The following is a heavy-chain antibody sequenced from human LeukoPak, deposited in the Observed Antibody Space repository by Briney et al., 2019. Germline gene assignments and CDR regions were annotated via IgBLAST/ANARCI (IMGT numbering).Heavy chain of an antibody. Sequence: PGGSLRLSCAASGFTVSTNYMSWVRQAPGKGLEWVSIIYSGGSTFYADSVKGRFTISRDNTKNTLYLQMNSLRVDDTAVYYCARDSGIYSSPVDYWGQGTLVTVSS. V-gene: IGHV3-66*01. CDR1: GFTVSTNY. CDR3: ARDSGIYSSPVDY. CDR2: IYSGGST. D-gene: IGHD1-26*01. J-gene: IGHJ4*02.